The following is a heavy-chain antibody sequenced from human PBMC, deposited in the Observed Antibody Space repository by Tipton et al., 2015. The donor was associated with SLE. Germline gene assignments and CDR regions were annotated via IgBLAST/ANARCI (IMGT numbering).Heavy chain of an antibody. J-gene: IGHJ5*02. Sequence: QLVQSGAEVKKPGASVKVSCKASGYTFSSYAMSWVRQAPGKGLEWVSAISGSGGSTYYADSVKGRFTISRDNSKNTLYLQMNSLRAEDTAVYYCATRPGADIVVVPALNWFDPWGQGTLVTVSS. CDR3: ATRPGADIVVVPALNWFDP. D-gene: IGHD2-2*01. CDR2: ISGSGGST. CDR1: GYTFSSYA. V-gene: IGHV3-23*04.